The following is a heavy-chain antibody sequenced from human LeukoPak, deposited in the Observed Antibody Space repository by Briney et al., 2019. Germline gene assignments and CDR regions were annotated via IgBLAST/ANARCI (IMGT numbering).Heavy chain of an antibody. J-gene: IGHJ6*02. CDR3: AKDSRYDILTGYYIHYYYYYGMDV. V-gene: IGHV3-23*01. Sequence: GGSLRLSCEASGFTFSAYAMTWVRQAPGKGLEWVSSIGSDNKPHYSESVKGRFAISRDNSKNTLYLQMNSLRAEDTAVYYCAKDSRYDILTGYYIHYYYYYGMDVWGQGTTVTVSS. CDR1: GFTFSAYA. CDR2: IGSDNKP. D-gene: IGHD3-9*01.